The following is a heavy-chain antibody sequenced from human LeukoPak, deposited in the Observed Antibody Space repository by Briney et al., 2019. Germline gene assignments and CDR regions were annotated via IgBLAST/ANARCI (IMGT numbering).Heavy chain of an antibody. CDR2: IWYDGSNK. D-gene: IGHD3-3*01. J-gene: IGHJ4*02. CDR3: AKSDGITIFA. CDR1: GFTFSSYG. V-gene: IGHV3-33*06. Sequence: PGGSLRLSCAASGFTFSSYGMQWVRQAPGKGLEWVAVIWYDGSNKYYADSVKGRFTISRDNSKNTLYLQMNSLRAEDTAVYYCAKSDGITIFAWGQGTLVTVSS.